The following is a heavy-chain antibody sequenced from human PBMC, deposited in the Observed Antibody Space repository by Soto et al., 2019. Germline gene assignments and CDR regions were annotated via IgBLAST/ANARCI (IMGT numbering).Heavy chain of an antibody. Sequence: GGSLRLSCAASGFTFSSYAMSWVRQAPGKGLEWVSAISGSGGSTYYADSVKGRFTISRDNSKNTLYLQMNSLRAEDTAVYYCAKDPYSSSKGYYYYMDVWGKGTTVTVSS. D-gene: IGHD6-6*01. CDR1: GFTFSSYA. V-gene: IGHV3-23*01. CDR3: AKDPYSSSKGYYYYMDV. J-gene: IGHJ6*03. CDR2: ISGSGGST.